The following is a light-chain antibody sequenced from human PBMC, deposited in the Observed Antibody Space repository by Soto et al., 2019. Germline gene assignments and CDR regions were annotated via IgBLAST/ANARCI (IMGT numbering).Light chain of an antibody. V-gene: IGLV1-51*01. Sequence: QSVLTQPPSVSAAPGQKVTISCSGSSSNIGNNYVSWYQHLPGTAPKLLMYDNNKRPSGIPDRFSGSKSGTSATLGITGLQTGDEAYYYCGTWDSSLSAYVVGTGTKVTVL. J-gene: IGLJ1*01. CDR2: DNN. CDR3: GTWDSSLSAYV. CDR1: SSNIGNNY.